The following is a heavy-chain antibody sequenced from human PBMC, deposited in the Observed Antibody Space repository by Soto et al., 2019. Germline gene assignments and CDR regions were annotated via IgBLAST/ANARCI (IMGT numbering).Heavy chain of an antibody. CDR1: GESISSGGYY. CDR2: IYDSESA. V-gene: IGHV4-31*03. D-gene: IGHD6-6*01. CDR3: ARASSSSSAADY. J-gene: IGHJ4*02. Sequence: QVQLQESGPGLVKASQTLSLICSVSGESISSGGYYWSWIRHHPGKGLEWIGYIYDSESAYYNPSLKSRVTISMDTSKNHCAMKLSSVTAADTAVYYCARASSSSSAADYWGPGTLITVSS.